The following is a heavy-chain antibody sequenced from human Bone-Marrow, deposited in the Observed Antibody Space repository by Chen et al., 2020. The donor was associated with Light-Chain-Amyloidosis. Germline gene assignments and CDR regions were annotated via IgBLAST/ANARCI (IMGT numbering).Heavy chain of an antibody. CDR3: AREKKYSSSWHRGNWLDP. Sequence: QVQLQESGPGLVKPSETLSLTCTVSGGSISTYYWSWIRQPPGKGLEWIGYIHYNSGSTNYNPSLKSRVTISVDTSKNQFPLNLSSVAAADTAVYFCAREKKYSSSWHRGNWLDPWGQGILVTVSS. CDR1: GGSISTYY. V-gene: IGHV4-59*01. J-gene: IGHJ5*02. CDR2: IHYNSGST. D-gene: IGHD2-2*01.